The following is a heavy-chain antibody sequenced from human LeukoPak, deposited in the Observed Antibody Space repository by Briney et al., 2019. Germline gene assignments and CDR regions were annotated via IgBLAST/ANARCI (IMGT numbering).Heavy chain of an antibody. Sequence: GGSLRLSCAASGFTFDDYAMHWVRQAPGKGLEWVSGISWNSGSISYADSVKDRFTISRDNAKNSLYLQMNSLRAEDTALYYCAKDMDPYYYDSSGYYYVWDYWGQGTLVTVSS. CDR2: ISWNSGSI. CDR1: GFTFDDYA. J-gene: IGHJ4*02. D-gene: IGHD3-22*01. V-gene: IGHV3-9*01. CDR3: AKDMDPYYYDSSGYYYVWDY.